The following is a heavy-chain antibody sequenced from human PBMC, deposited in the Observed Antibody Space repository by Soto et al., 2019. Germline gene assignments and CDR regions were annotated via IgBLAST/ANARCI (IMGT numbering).Heavy chain of an antibody. Sequence: ASVKVSCKASGYTFTSYDINWVRQATGQGLEWMGWMNPNSGNTGYAQKFQGRVTMTRNTSISTAYMGLSSLRSEDTAVYYCARARAARHSLRASSYYNGRDVCDQGPTVTVSS. CDR1: GYTFTSYD. CDR2: MNPNSGNT. D-gene: IGHD6-6*01. V-gene: IGHV1-8*01. CDR3: ARARAARHSLRASSYYNGRDV. J-gene: IGHJ6*02.